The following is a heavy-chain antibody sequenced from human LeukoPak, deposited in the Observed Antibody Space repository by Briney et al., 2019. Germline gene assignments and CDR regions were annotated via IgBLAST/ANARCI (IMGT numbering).Heavy chain of an antibody. D-gene: IGHD3-9*01. J-gene: IGHJ4*02. CDR1: GFSLSTSGVG. V-gene: IGHV2-5*02. Sequence: ESGPTLVKPTQTLTLTCTFSGFSLSTSGVGVGWIRQPPGKALEWLALIYWDDDKRYSPSLKSRLTITKDTSKNQVVLTMTNMDPVDTATYYCAHGYYDILTGWNPGLGFDYWGQGTLVTVSS. CDR2: IYWDDDK. CDR3: AHGYYDILTGWNPGLGFDY.